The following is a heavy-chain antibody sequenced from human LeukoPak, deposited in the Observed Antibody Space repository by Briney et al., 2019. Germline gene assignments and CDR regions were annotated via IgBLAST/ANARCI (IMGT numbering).Heavy chain of an antibody. V-gene: IGHV3-74*01. CDR1: GFTFSGYW. D-gene: IGHD6-19*01. CDR2: INTDGSST. CDR3: AKLKQWQPQRYFFEY. Sequence: PGGSLRLSCAASGFTFSGYWMHWVRQAPGKGLVWVSRINTDGSSTTYADSVKGRVTISRDNSKNTLYLQLNSLRAEDTAVYYCAKLKQWQPQRYFFEYWGQGALVTVAS. J-gene: IGHJ4*02.